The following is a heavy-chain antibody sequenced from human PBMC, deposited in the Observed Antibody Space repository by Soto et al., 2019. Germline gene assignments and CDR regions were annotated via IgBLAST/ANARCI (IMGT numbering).Heavy chain of an antibody. V-gene: IGHV3-23*01. CDR2: ILSSGGST. Sequence: GGSLRLSCAASGVTFSSFSFNWVRQAPGKGLEWVSFILSSGGSTYYADSVKGRFTISRDNSKNTLYLQMNSLRAEDTAVYYCAKEIHDYGENWFDPWGQGTLVTVSS. CDR3: AKEIHDYGENWFDP. CDR1: GVTFSSFS. D-gene: IGHD4-17*01. J-gene: IGHJ5*02.